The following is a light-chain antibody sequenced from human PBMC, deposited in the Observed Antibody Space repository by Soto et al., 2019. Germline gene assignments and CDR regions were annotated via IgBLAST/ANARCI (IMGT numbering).Light chain of an antibody. CDR1: SSDVGDYNY. CDR3: CSYAGRYTWV. J-gene: IGLJ3*02. CDR2: DVS. Sequence: QSALTQPRSVSGSPGQSVTISCTGTSSDVGDYNYVSWYQQHPSKAPKLMIYDVSKRPSGVSDRFSGSKSGNTASLTISGLQAEDEADYSCCSYAGRYTWVFGGGTKLTVL. V-gene: IGLV2-11*01.